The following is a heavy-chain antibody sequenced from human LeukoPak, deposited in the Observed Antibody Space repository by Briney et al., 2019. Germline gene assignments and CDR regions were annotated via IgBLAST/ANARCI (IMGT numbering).Heavy chain of an antibody. V-gene: IGHV4-59*01. Sequence: SETLSLTCTVSGGSISTYYGNWIRQAPGKGLEWIGYIYYSGSTNYNPSLKSRVTISVDTSKNQFSLKLSSVTSADTAVYYCARVGGSNHYYYGMDVWGQGTTVTVSS. J-gene: IGHJ6*02. D-gene: IGHD1-26*01. CDR3: ARVGGSNHYYYGMDV. CDR1: GGSISTYY. CDR2: IYYSGST.